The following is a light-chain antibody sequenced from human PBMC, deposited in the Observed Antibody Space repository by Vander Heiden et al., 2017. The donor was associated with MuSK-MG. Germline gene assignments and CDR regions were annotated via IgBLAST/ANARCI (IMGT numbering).Light chain of an antibody. Sequence: QSVLTQPPSASGTPGKRVTISCSGSSSNIGSNPVNWYQQLPGTAPKLLLYSNNQRPSGVPDRFSGSKSGTSASLAISGLQSEDEADYYCAALDDSLNGRVFGGGTKLTVL. CDR3: AALDDSLNGRV. J-gene: IGLJ3*02. CDR2: SNN. V-gene: IGLV1-44*01. CDR1: SSNIGSNP.